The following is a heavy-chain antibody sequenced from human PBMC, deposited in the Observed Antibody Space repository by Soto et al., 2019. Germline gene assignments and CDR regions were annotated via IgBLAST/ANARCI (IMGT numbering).Heavy chain of an antibody. CDR2: IIPIFGTA. CDR1: GGTFSSYA. CDR3: ARDLMTTVTLPGY. V-gene: IGHV1-69*01. Sequence: GXSVKVSFKASGGTFSSYAISLVRQAPGQGLEWMGGIIPIFGTANYAQKFQGRVTITADESTSTAYMELSSLRSEDTAVYYCARDLMTTVTLPGYWGQGTLVTVSS. J-gene: IGHJ4*02. D-gene: IGHD4-17*01.